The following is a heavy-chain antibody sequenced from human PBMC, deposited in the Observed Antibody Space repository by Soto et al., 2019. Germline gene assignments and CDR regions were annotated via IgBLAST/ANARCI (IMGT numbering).Heavy chain of an antibody. CDR2: INAGNGDT. J-gene: IGHJ4*02. Sequence: VASGKVSCKASGYTFINYGIHWVRQAPGQRLEWMGWINAGNGDTESSEKFQGRVTMTRDTSAGSAYLELSRLRFEDTATYYCARDPLTTVTSMVDYWGQGTLVTVSS. CDR3: ARDPLTTVTSMVDY. CDR1: GYTFINYG. D-gene: IGHD4-17*01. V-gene: IGHV1-3*01.